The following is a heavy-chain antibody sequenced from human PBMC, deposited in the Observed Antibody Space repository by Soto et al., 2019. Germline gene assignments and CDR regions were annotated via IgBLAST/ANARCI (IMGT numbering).Heavy chain of an antibody. Sequence: GGSLRLSCAASGFTFSSYAMSWVRQAPGKGLEWVSAISGSGGSTYYADSVKGRFTISRDNSKNTLYLQMNSLRAEDTAVYYCATRGYCSSTSCYAGSYSVYYYMDVWGKGTTVTVSS. D-gene: IGHD2-2*01. CDR3: ATRGYCSSTSCYAGSYSVYYYMDV. V-gene: IGHV3-23*01. CDR2: ISGSGGST. CDR1: GFTFSSYA. J-gene: IGHJ6*03.